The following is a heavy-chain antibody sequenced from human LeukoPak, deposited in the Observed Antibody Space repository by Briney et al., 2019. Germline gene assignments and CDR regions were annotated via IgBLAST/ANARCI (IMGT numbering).Heavy chain of an antibody. V-gene: IGHV4-30-4*08. Sequence: SETLSLTCTVSGGSISSGDYYWSWIRQPPGKGLEWIGYIYYNGSTYYNPSLKSRVPISIDTSKNQFSLKLSSVTAADTAMYYCARLLGQSTIYDLWGQGTLVTVSS. J-gene: IGHJ5*02. CDR1: GGSISSGDYY. CDR2: IYYNGST. CDR3: ARLLGQSTIYDL. D-gene: IGHD5/OR15-5a*01.